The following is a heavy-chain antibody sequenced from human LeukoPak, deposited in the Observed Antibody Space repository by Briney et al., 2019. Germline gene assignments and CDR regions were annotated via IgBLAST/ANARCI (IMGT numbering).Heavy chain of an antibody. Sequence: GGSLRLSCAASGFTFGSYSMNWVRQAPGKGLEWVSSISSSSSYIYYADSVKGRFTISRDNAKNSLYLQMNSLRAEDTAVYYCARDGDYLGFYYFDYWGQGTLVTVSS. V-gene: IGHV3-21*01. CDR3: ARDGDYLGFYYFDY. CDR1: GFTFGSYS. J-gene: IGHJ4*02. CDR2: ISSSSSYI. D-gene: IGHD4-17*01.